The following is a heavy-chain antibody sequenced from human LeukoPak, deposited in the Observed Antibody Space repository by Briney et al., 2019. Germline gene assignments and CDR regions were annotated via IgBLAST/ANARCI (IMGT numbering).Heavy chain of an antibody. J-gene: IGHJ4*02. Sequence: GASVKVSCKASGYTFTSYAMNWVRQAPGQGLEWVGWISAYNGNTNYAQKLQGRVTKTTDTSTSTAYMELRSLRSDDTAVYYCARGDSYSSDYWGQGTLVTVSS. CDR1: GYTFTSYA. CDR3: ARGDSYSSDY. D-gene: IGHD4-11*01. V-gene: IGHV1-18*01. CDR2: ISAYNGNT.